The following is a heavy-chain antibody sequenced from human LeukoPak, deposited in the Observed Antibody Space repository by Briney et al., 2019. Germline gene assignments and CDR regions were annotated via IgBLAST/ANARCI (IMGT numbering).Heavy chain of an antibody. Sequence: SETLSLTCTVSGDSISSGDYYWSWIRQPPGKGLEWIGYIYYSGDTYYNPSLQSRVTISVDTSKNQFSLNLSSVTAADTAVFYCARGHDYFDYWGQGTLVTVSS. CDR2: IYYSGDT. CDR3: ARGHDYFDY. CDR1: GDSISSGDYY. V-gene: IGHV4-30-4*08. J-gene: IGHJ4*02.